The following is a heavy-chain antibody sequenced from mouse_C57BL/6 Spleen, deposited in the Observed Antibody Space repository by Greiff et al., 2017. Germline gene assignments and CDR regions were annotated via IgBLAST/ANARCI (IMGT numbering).Heavy chain of an antibody. J-gene: IGHJ2*01. CDR2: IYPGSGNT. D-gene: IGHD1-1*01. V-gene: IGHV1-81*01. CDR1: GYTFTSYG. CDR3: ARSYGSSFFDY. Sequence: VQGVESGAELARPGASVKLSCKASGYTFTSYGISWVKQRTGQGLEWIGEIYPGSGNTYYNGKFKGKATLTADKSSSTAYMELRSLTSEDSAVYSCARSYGSSFFDYWGQGTTLTVSS.